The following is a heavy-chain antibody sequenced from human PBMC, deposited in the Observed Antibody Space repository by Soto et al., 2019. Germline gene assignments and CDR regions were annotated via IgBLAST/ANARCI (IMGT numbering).Heavy chain of an antibody. J-gene: IGHJ4*02. Sequence: PSETLSLTCTVSGGSISSYYWSWIRQPPGKGLEWIGYIYYSGSTNYNPSLKSRVTISVDTSKNQFSLKLSSVTAADTAVYYCARVQDTAMVNFDYWGQGTLVT. CDR3: ARVQDTAMVNFDY. V-gene: IGHV4-59*01. CDR1: GGSISSYY. D-gene: IGHD5-18*01. CDR2: IYYSGST.